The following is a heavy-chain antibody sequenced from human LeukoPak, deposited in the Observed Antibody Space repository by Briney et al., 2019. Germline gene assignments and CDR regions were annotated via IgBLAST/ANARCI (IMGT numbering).Heavy chain of an antibody. V-gene: IGHV3-64D*06. CDR2: VTSNGGST. CDR1: GFTFSNYV. CDR3: VKDRSPQRGYSYGYSFDH. D-gene: IGHD5-18*01. J-gene: IGHJ4*02. Sequence: GGSLRLSCSASGFTFSNYVMHWVRQAPGKGLEYVSAVTSNGGSTYYADSVKGRFTISRDNSKNMLYLQMSSLRVEDTAVYYCVKDRSPQRGYSYGYSFDHWGQGTLVTVSS.